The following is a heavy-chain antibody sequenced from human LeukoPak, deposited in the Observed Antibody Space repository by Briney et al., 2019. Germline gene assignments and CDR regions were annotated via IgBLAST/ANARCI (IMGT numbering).Heavy chain of an antibody. D-gene: IGHD3-16*01. CDR2: INPNSGGT. J-gene: IGHJ4*02. Sequence: ASVKVSCKASGGTFSSYAISWVRQAPGQGLEWMGWINPNSGGTNYAQKFQGWVTMTRDTSISTAYMELSRLRSDDTAVYYCARDMGSPRGAFGYWGQGTLVTVSS. CDR3: ARDMGSPRGAFGY. CDR1: GGTFSSYA. V-gene: IGHV1-2*04.